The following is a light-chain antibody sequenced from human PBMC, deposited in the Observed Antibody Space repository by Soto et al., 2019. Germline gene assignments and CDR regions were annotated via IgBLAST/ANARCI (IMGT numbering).Light chain of an antibody. CDR2: SNN. J-gene: IGLJ3*02. V-gene: IGLV1-44*01. Sequence: QSVMTQSPSASGTPGQRVAIACSGADSNNGGNAVNWYHQRPGTAPKLLIHSNNQRPSGVPDRFSGSKSGTSASLVISGLQSGDEADYYCASWDDSLNGWVFGGGTQLTVL. CDR1: DSNNGGNA. CDR3: ASWDDSLNGWV.